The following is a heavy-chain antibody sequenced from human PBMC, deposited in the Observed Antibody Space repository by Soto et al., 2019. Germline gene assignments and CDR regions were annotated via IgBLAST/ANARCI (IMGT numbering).Heavy chain of an antibody. D-gene: IGHD2-21*02. Sequence: PSETLSLTCAVSGGSISSSNWWSWVRQPPGKGLEWIGEIYHSGSTNYNPSLKSRVTISVDKSKNQFSLKLSSVTAADTAVYYCARDLVVVTATSYYYYGMDVWGQGPTVTVS. CDR1: GGSISSSNW. CDR2: IYHSGST. CDR3: ARDLVVVTATSYYYYGMDV. V-gene: IGHV4-4*02. J-gene: IGHJ6*02.